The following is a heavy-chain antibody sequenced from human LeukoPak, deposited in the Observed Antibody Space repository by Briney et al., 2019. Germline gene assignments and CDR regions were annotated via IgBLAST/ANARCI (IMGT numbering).Heavy chain of an antibody. Sequence: GASVKVSCKASGGTFSSYAISWVRQAPGQGLEWMGGITPIFGTANYAQKFQGRVTITADESTSTAYMELSSLRSEDTAVYYCARTSIAVAAAHDAFDIWGQGTMVTVFS. V-gene: IGHV1-69*13. CDR2: ITPIFGTA. CDR3: ARTSIAVAAAHDAFDI. D-gene: IGHD6-19*01. J-gene: IGHJ3*02. CDR1: GGTFSSYA.